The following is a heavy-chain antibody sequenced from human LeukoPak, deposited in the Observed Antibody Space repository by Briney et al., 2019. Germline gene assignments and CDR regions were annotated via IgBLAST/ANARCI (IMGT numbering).Heavy chain of an antibody. CDR3: ARDPVSGYDYYFDY. CDR2: ISYDGSNK. J-gene: IGHJ4*02. CDR1: GFTFSSYA. D-gene: IGHD5-12*01. V-gene: IGHV3-30-3*01. Sequence: PGGSLRLSCAASGFTFSSYAMHWVRQAPGKGLEWVAVISYDGSNKYYADSVKGRFTISRDNSKNTLYLQMNSLRAEDTAVYYCARDPVSGYDYYFDYWGQGTLVTVSS.